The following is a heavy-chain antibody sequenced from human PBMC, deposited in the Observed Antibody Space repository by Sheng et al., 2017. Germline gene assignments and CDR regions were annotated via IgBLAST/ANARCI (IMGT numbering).Heavy chain of an antibody. D-gene: IGHD4-17*01. CDR1: GFTFSSYE. CDR3: ARDSDDDYGDARWVY. J-gene: IGHJ4*02. V-gene: IGHV3-48*03. Sequence: EVQLVESGGGLVQPGGSLRLSCAASGFTFSSYEMNWVRQAPGKGLEWVSYISSSGSTIYYADSVKGRFTISRDNAKNSLYLQMNSLRAGDTAVYYCARDSDDDYGDARWVYWGQGTLVTVSS. CDR2: ISSSGSTI.